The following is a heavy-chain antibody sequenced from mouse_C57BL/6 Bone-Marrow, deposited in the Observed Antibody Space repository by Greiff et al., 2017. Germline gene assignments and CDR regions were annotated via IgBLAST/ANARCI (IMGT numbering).Heavy chain of an antibody. V-gene: IGHV1-69*01. D-gene: IGHD3-2*02. CDR1: GYTFTSYW. Sequence: QVQLKQPGAELVMPGASVKLSCKASGYTFTSYWMHWVKQRPGQGLEWIGEIDPSDSYTNYNQKFKGKSTLTVDKSSSTAYMQLSSLTSEDSAVYYGAREGGDSSGYPAWFAYWGQGTLVTVSA. J-gene: IGHJ3*01. CDR2: IDPSDSYT. CDR3: AREGGDSSGYPAWFAY.